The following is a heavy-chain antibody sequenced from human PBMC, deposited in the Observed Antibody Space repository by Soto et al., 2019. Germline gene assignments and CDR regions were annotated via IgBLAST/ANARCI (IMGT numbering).Heavy chain of an antibody. D-gene: IGHD2-2*01. V-gene: IGHV3-23*01. CDR1: GFTFTNYA. Sequence: EVQLLESGGGLVQPGGSLRLSCAASGFTFTNYAMSWVRQAPGKGLEWVSFISDTSCTTYYADSVKGRFTVSRDNSRNTVFLQMNSLRVEDTAVYYCSRRSTGIWGPGTMVTVSS. J-gene: IGHJ3*02. CDR3: SRRSTGI. CDR2: ISDTSCTT.